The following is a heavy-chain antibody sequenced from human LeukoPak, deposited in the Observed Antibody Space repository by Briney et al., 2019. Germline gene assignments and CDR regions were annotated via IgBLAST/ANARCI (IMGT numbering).Heavy chain of an antibody. J-gene: IGHJ4*02. V-gene: IGHV1-2*02. D-gene: IGHD3-9*01. CDR2: INPNSGVT. Sequence: ASVKVSCKASGYTFTVYYMHWVRQAPGQGLEWMGWINPNSGVTNYAQNFQGRVTMARDTSINTAYLVLSSPTSDDTAVYYCARETGYYFDNWGQGTLVTVFS. CDR1: GYTFTVYY. CDR3: ARETGYYFDN.